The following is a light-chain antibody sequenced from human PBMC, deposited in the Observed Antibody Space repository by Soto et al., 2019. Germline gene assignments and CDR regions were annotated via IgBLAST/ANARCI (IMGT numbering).Light chain of an antibody. Sequence: QSVLTQPASVSGSPGQSITISCTGTSSDVGGYNYVSWYQHHPGKAPQLMIFEVNNRPSGISNRFSGSKSGNTASLTISGLQAEDEADYYCSSYTSTSTWVFGGGTKLTVL. CDR1: SSDVGGYNY. CDR3: SSYTSTSTWV. CDR2: EVN. V-gene: IGLV2-14*01. J-gene: IGLJ3*02.